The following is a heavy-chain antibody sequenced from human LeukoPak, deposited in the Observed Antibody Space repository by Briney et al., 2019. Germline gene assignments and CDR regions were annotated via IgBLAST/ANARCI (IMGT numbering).Heavy chain of an antibody. CDR1: GGTFSSYA. J-gene: IGHJ4*02. V-gene: IGHV1-69*05. Sequence: SVKVSCKASGGTFSSYAISWVRQAPGQGLEWMGRIIPISGTANYAQKFQGRVTITTDESTSTAYMELSSLRSEDTAVYYCARDPNSGSYYFDYWGQGTLVTVSS. CDR2: IIPISGTA. CDR3: ARDPNSGSYYFDY. D-gene: IGHD1-26*01.